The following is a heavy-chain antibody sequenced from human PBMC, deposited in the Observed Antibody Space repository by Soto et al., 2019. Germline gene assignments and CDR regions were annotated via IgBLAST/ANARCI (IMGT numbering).Heavy chain of an antibody. D-gene: IGHD3-9*01. V-gene: IGHV3-64D*06. CDR1: GFTFSSYA. J-gene: IGHJ4*02. CDR2: ISSNGGST. Sequence: PGGSLRLSCSASGFTFSSYAMHWVRQAPGKGLEYVSAISSNGGSTYYADSVKGRFTISRDNSKNTLYLQMRSLRAEDTAVYYCVKSGVLRYFDWLSYFDYWGQGTLVTVSS. CDR3: VKSGVLRYFDWLSYFDY.